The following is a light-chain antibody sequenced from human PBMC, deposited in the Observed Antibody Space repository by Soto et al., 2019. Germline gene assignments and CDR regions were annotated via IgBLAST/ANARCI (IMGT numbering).Light chain of an antibody. CDR3: QQRSSWPS. Sequence: ETVLTQSPATLSLSPGERATLSCRASQSVSSYLAWYQQKPGQAPRLLIYDASNRATGIPARFSGSGSGTDFTLTISSLEPEDFAVYHCQQRSSWPSFGQGTRLEIK. CDR1: QSVSSY. V-gene: IGKV3-11*01. CDR2: DAS. J-gene: IGKJ5*01.